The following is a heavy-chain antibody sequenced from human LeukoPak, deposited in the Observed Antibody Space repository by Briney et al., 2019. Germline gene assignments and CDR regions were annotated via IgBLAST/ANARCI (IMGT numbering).Heavy chain of an antibody. V-gene: IGHV3-15*07. CDR2: IRSNSDGGTI. J-gene: IGHJ5*02. D-gene: IGHD3-22*01. Sequence: PGGSLRLSCATSGFTFSNAWMNWVRQAPGKGLEWVGRIRSNSDGGTIDYGAPVKGRFTLSRDDSKTTLYLQMNSLQTEDTAVYYCATDFYDSTWGQGTLVTVSS. CDR1: GFTFSNAW. CDR3: ATDFYDST.